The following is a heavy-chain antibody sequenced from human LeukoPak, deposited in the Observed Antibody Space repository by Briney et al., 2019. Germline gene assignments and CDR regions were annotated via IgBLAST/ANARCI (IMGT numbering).Heavy chain of an antibody. Sequence: SETLSLTCTVSGGSISSSSYYWGWIRQPPGKGLEWIGSIYYSGSTYYNPSLKSRVTISVDTSKNQFSLKLSSVTAADMAVYYCARSIPYSSGWFDYWGQGTLVTVSS. CDR1: GGSISSSSYY. CDR2: IYYSGST. J-gene: IGHJ5*01. V-gene: IGHV4-39*01. CDR3: ARSIPYSSGWFDY. D-gene: IGHD6-19*01.